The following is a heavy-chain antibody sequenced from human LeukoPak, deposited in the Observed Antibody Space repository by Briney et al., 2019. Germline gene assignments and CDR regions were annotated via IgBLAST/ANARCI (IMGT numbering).Heavy chain of an antibody. V-gene: IGHV3-23*01. CDR3: ARDTAGSFDY. CDR1: GFTFSSYT. CDR2: ITTSDGNT. J-gene: IGHJ4*02. D-gene: IGHD5-18*01. Sequence: GGSLRLSCAASGFTFSSYTMSWVRQAPGKGLEWVSTITTSDGNTYYADSVKGRFTVSRDNSKNTLFLQMNSLRAEDTAVYYCARDTAGSFDYWGQGTLVTVSS.